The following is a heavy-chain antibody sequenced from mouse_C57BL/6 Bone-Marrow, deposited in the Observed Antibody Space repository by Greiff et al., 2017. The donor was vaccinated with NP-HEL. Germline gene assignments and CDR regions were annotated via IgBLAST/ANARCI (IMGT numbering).Heavy chain of an antibody. V-gene: IGHV5-2*01. J-gene: IGHJ2*01. CDR2: INSDGGST. D-gene: IGHD2-4*01. Sequence: DVMLVESGGGLVQPGESLKLSCESNEYEFPSHDMSWVRKTPEKRLELVAAINSDGGSTYYPDTMERRFIISRDNTKKTLYLQMSSLRSEDTALYYCARQNDYDASYYFDYWGQGTTLTVSS. CDR3: ARQNDYDASYYFDY. CDR1: EYEFPSHD.